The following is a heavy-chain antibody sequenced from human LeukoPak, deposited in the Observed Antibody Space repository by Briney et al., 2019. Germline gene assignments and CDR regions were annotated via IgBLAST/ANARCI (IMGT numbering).Heavy chain of an antibody. D-gene: IGHD6-19*01. V-gene: IGHV3-21*01. CDR3: ARGAAGYYGMDV. J-gene: IGHJ6*02. Sequence: KPGGSLRLSCAASGFTFSSYSMNWVRQAPGKGLEWVSSISSSSSYIYYADSVKGRFTISRDNAKNSLYLQVSSLRAEDTAVYYCARGAAGYYGMDVWGQGTTVTVSS. CDR1: GFTFSSYS. CDR2: ISSSSSYI.